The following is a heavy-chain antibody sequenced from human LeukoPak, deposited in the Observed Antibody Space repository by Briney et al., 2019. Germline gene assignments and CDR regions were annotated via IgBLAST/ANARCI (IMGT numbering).Heavy chain of an antibody. CDR1: GVSFSGYY. CDR3: ARATSYSSGSN. CDR2: INHSGST. V-gene: IGHV4-34*01. J-gene: IGHJ4*02. D-gene: IGHD3-22*01. Sequence: SETLSLTCAVYGVSFSGYYWSWIRQPPGKGLEWIGEINHSGSTNYNPSLKSRVTISVDTSKNQFSLKLSSVTAADTAVYYCARATSYSSGSNWGQGTLVTVSS.